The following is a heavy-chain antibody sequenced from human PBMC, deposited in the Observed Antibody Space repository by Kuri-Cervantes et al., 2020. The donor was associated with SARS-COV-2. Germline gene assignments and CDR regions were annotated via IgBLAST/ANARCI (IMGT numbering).Heavy chain of an antibody. CDR3: ARDGNSSSWRYYYYGMDV. CDR1: GFTFSNYA. CDR2: IWYDGSNK. J-gene: IGHJ6*02. V-gene: IGHV3-33*08. Sequence: GGSLRLSCAASGFTFSNYAIHWVRQAPGKGLEWVAVIWYDGSNKYYADSVKGRFTISSDNAKNSLYLQMNSLRAEDTAVYYFARDGNSSSWRYYYYGMDVWGQGTTVTVSS. D-gene: IGHD6-13*01.